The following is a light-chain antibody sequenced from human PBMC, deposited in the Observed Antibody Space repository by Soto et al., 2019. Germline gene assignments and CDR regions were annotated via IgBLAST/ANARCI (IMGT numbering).Light chain of an antibody. V-gene: IGLV2-14*01. J-gene: IGLJ1*01. Sequence: QSVLTQPASVSGSPGQSITISCTGTSSDVGGYDYVSWYQHHPGKAPKLTIYEVSNRPSGVSNRFSGSKSGNTASLTISGLQAEDEAEYYCSSYTSSSTDVFGTGNKV. CDR2: EVS. CDR1: SSDVGGYDY. CDR3: SSYTSSSTDV.